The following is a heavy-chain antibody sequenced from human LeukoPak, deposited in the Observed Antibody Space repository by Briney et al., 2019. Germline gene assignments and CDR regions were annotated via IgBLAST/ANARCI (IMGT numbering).Heavy chain of an antibody. V-gene: IGHV3-30*04. CDR1: GFTFSSYA. Sequence: GGSLRLSCAASGFTFSSYAMRWVCQAPGKGLEWVAVMSYVGSNKYYADSVKGRFTISRDNSKNTLYLQMNSLRAEDTAVYYCARLLAGSGYARDAFDIWGQGTMVTVSS. J-gene: IGHJ3*02. CDR3: ARLLAGSGYARDAFDI. CDR2: MSYVGSNK. D-gene: IGHD3-22*01.